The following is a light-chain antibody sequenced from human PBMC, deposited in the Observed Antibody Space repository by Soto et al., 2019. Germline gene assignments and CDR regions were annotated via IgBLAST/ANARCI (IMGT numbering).Light chain of an antibody. V-gene: IGKV3-15*01. Sequence: EIVITQTPATLSVSPGERATLSCRASQSVSSSLAWYQQKPGQAPRLLIYGASTRATGIPARFSGSGSGTEFTLTISSLQSEDFAVYYCPQYNNWPWTFGQGTKVEIQ. CDR1: QSVSSS. CDR3: PQYNNWPWT. J-gene: IGKJ1*01. CDR2: GAS.